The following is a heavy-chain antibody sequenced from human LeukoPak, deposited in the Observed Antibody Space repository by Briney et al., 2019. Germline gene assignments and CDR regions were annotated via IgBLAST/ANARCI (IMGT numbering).Heavy chain of an antibody. V-gene: IGHV2-5*01. CDR2: IYGSDDK. J-gene: IGHJ4*02. Sequence: SGPTLVKPTETLTLTCTYSGFSLDSTAVGVGWVRQPPVKALEWLALIYGSDDKRYIPSLQNRLTITKDTSKTLVVLTMANVDPVDTATYYCARQGYGYVYFDFWGRGILVTVSS. CDR3: ARQGYGYVYFDF. D-gene: IGHD5-18*01. CDR1: GFSLDSTAVG.